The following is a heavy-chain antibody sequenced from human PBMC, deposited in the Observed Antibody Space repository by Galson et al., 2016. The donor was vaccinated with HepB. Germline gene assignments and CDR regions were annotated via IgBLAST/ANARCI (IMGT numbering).Heavy chain of an antibody. CDR2: ASGSAAGT. Sequence: SLRLSCAASGFTFSSYAMNWVRQAPGKGLEWVAAASGSAAGTAYGITPDTADSVKGRFTISRDNSKNTLYLQMNSLRAEDTAVYYCARDRAMLTGFDYWGQGTLVTVSS. CDR3: ARDRAMLTGFDY. CDR1: GFTFSSYA. D-gene: IGHD5-18*01. V-gene: IGHV3-23*01. J-gene: IGHJ4*02.